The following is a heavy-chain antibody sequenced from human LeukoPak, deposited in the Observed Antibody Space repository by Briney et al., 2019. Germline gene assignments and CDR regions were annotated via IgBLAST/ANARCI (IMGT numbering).Heavy chain of an antibody. D-gene: IGHD3-3*01. CDR3: ASSYDPYYDFWSGYFDY. CDR1: GGSISSGGYY. J-gene: IGHJ4*02. CDR2: IYHSGST. Sequence: SETLSLTCTVSGGSISSGGYYWSWIRQPPGKGLEWIGYIYHSGSTYYNPSLKSRVTISVDRSKNQFSLKLSSVTAADTAVYYCASSYDPYYDFWSGYFDYWGQGTLVTVSS. V-gene: IGHV4-30-2*01.